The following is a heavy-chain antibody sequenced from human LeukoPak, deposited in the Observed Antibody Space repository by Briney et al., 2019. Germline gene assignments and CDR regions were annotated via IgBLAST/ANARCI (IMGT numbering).Heavy chain of an antibody. D-gene: IGHD1-26*01. CDR2: IIPIFGTA. V-gene: IGHV1-69*06. CDR1: GGTLSTYP. J-gene: IGHJ5*02. Sequence: SVKVSCKASGGTLSTYPISWVRQAPGQGLEWMGRIIPIFGTANYAQKFQGRVTITADKSTSTAYMELSSLRSEDTAVYYCAYRSWDDSWFERWGKGILVTVSS. CDR3: AYRSWDDSWFER.